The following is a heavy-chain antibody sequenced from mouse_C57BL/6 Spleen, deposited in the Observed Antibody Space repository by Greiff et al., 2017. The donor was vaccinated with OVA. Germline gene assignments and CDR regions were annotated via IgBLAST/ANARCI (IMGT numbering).Heavy chain of an antibody. V-gene: IGHV1-66*01. J-gene: IGHJ1*03. D-gene: IGHD1-1*01. Sequence: QVQLQQSGPELVKPGASVKISCKASGYSFTSYYIHWVKQRPGQGLEWIGWIYPGSGNTKYNEKFKGKATLTADTSSSTAYMQLSSLTSEDSAVYYCAFITTVVAHWYFDVWGTGTTVTVSS. CDR3: AFITTVVAHWYFDV. CDR1: GYSFTSYY. CDR2: IYPGSGNT.